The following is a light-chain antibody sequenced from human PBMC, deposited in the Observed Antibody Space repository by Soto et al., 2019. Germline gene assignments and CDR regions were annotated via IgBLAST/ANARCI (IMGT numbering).Light chain of an antibody. J-gene: IGLJ2*01. Sequence: QAASVSGSPGQSITISCTGTSSDVGSYNLVSWYQQRPGKAPKLMIYEGSKRPSGVSNRFSGSKSGNTASLTISGLQAEDEADYYCCSYAGSSSYVVFGGGTKLTVL. V-gene: IGLV2-23*01. CDR3: CSYAGSSSYVV. CDR1: SSDVGSYNL. CDR2: EGS.